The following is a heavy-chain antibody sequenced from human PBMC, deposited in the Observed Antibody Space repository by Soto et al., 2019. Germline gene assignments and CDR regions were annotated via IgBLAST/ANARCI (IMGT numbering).Heavy chain of an antibody. CDR2: IYWDDGN. V-gene: IGHV2-5*02. CDR1: GFSLRNSGVG. J-gene: IGHJ4*02. D-gene: IGHD1-26*01. Sequence: QITLKESGTTLVKPTQTLTLTCTFSGFSLRNSGVGVGWIRQPPGKTLEWLALIYWDDGNRYSPSLKTRLTITKQNSKNQVVLTMNNMDPVDTATYSCAHLTAGGFYFDYWGQGILVSVS. CDR3: AHLTAGGFYFDY.